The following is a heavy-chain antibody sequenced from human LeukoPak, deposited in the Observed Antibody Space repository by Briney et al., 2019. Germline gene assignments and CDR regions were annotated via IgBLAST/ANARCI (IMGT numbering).Heavy chain of an antibody. CDR2: ISSNGDNT. CDR3: ARVAARVSLDY. D-gene: IGHD2-15*01. Sequence: PGGSLRLSCATSGFTFTTFWMHWVRQAPGRGLEYVSAISSNGDNTYYANSVKGRFTISRDNSKNTLYLQMGSLRAEDMAVYYCARVAARVSLDYWGQGTLVTVSS. V-gene: IGHV3-64*01. J-gene: IGHJ4*02. CDR1: GFTFTTFW.